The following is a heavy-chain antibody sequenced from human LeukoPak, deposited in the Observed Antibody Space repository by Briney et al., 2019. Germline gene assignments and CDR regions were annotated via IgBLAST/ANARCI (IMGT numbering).Heavy chain of an antibody. CDR1: GFTFSSYS. CDR3: ARDRGGSYSAIDY. CDR2: ISSSSSTI. J-gene: IGHJ4*02. Sequence: GSLRLSCAASGFTFSSYSMNWVRHAPGKGLEWVSFISSSSSTIYYADSVKGRFTISRDNAKNSLYLQMNSLRAEDTAVYYCARDRGGSYSAIDYWGQGTLVTVSS. D-gene: IGHD1-26*01. V-gene: IGHV3-48*04.